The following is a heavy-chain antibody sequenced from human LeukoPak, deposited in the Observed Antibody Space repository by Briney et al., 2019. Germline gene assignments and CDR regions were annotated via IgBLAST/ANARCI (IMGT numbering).Heavy chain of an antibody. CDR1: GFIFSTYA. V-gene: IGHV3-23*01. CDR2: ISGSGGST. Sequence: GGSLRPSCATSGFIFSTYALSWVRQAPGKGLEWASSISGSGGSTYHADSVKGRFTISRDSSKNTLYLQMNSLRAEDTAIYYCARVIRAAPGKGYFDYWGQGTLVTVSS. J-gene: IGHJ4*02. D-gene: IGHD6-13*01. CDR3: ARVIRAAPGKGYFDY.